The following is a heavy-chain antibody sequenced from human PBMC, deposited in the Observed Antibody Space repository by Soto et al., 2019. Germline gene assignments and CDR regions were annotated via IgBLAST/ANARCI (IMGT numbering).Heavy chain of an antibody. J-gene: IGHJ4*02. CDR2: ISGGGGNT. V-gene: IGHV3-23*01. D-gene: IGHD2-15*01. CDR3: AKERLGGGADY. Sequence: EVQLLESGGGLVQPGGSLRLSCAASGFTFSNYAMSWVRQTPGKGLEWVSTISGGGGNTYYPESVKGRFTISRDNSKETVYLQMNSLRAEDTAIYYCAKERLGGGADYWGQGALVTVTS. CDR1: GFTFSNYA.